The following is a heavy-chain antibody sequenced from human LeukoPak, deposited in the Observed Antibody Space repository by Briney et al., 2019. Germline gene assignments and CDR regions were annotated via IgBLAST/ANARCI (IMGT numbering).Heavy chain of an antibody. CDR2: IYYSGST. V-gene: IGHV4-59*01. Sequence: SETLSLTCTVSGGSISGYYWSWIRQPPGKGLEWIAYIYYSGSTNYIPSLKSRVTISVDTSKKQFSLKLSSVTAADTAVYYCARVAYCGGDCYSFDYWGQGTLVTVSS. D-gene: IGHD2-21*02. CDR1: GGSISGYY. CDR3: ARVAYCGGDCYSFDY. J-gene: IGHJ4*02.